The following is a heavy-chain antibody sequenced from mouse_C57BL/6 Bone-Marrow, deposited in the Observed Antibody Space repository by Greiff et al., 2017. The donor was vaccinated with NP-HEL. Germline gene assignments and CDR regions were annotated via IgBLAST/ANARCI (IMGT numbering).Heavy chain of an antibody. D-gene: IGHD2-4*01. J-gene: IGHJ3*01. V-gene: IGHV1-69*01. Sequence: QVQLQQPGAELVMPGASVKLSCKASGYTFTSYWMHWVKQRPGQGLEWIGEIDPSDSYTNYNQKFKGKSTLTVDKSSSTAYMQLSSLTSEYSAVYYCARFLDYSFAYWGQGTLVTVSA. CDR1: GYTFTSYW. CDR2: IDPSDSYT. CDR3: ARFLDYSFAY.